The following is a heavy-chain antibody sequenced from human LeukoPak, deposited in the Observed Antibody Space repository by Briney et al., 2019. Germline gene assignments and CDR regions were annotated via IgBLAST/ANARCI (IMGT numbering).Heavy chain of an antibody. Sequence: SETLSLTCTVSGGSISSYYWSWIRQPPGKGLEWMGYIYYSGSTNYNPSLKSRVTISVDTSKNQFSLKLSSVTAADTAVYYCARAGALGYGSGYFDYWGQGTLVTVSS. V-gene: IGHV4-59*01. D-gene: IGHD3-10*01. CDR2: IYYSGST. J-gene: IGHJ4*02. CDR1: GGSISSYY. CDR3: ARAGALGYGSGYFDY.